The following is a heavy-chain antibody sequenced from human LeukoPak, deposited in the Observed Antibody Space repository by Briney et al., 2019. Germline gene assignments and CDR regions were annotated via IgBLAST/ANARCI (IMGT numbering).Heavy chain of an antibody. CDR1: GFSFRGYS. CDR3: AKGGYTTWFVP. D-gene: IGHD2-15*01. J-gene: IGHJ5*02. V-gene: IGHV3-23*01. Sequence: GSLGLSCAASGFSFRGYSMSWFRQAPGKGLEWVSNIRSNGGDTYYTDSVKGRFTISRDNSKNTLYLEMNSLRAEDTAVYYCAKGGYTTWFVPWGQGTLVTVSS. CDR2: IRSNGGDT.